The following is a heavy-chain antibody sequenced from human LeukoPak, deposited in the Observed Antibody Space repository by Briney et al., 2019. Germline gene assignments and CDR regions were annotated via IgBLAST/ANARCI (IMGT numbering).Heavy chain of an antibody. V-gene: IGHV4-34*01. D-gene: IGHD1-26*01. J-gene: IGHJ4*02. CDR3: ARETRYSGSYVLDY. CDR1: GGSFSGYY. Sequence: SETLSLTCAVYGGSFSGYYWSWIRQPPGKGLEWIGEINHSGSTNYNPSLKSRVTISVDTSKNQFSLKLSSVTAADTAVYYCARETRYSGSYVLDYWGQGTLVTVSS. CDR2: INHSGST.